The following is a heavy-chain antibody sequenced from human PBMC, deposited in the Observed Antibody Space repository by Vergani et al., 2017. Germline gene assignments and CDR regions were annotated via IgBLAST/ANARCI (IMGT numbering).Heavy chain of an antibody. CDR2: IYHSGST. V-gene: IGHV4-30-2*01. Sequence: QLQLQESGSGLVKPSQTLSITCAVPGGSISSGGYSWSWIRQPPGKGLEWIGYIYHSGSTYYNPSLKSRVTIPVDRFKNQFSLKLSSVTAADTAVYYCARGTRIAARPGYYYYYMDVWGKGTTVTVSS. J-gene: IGHJ6*03. CDR1: GGSISSGGYS. D-gene: IGHD6-6*01. CDR3: ARGTRIAARPGYYYYYMDV.